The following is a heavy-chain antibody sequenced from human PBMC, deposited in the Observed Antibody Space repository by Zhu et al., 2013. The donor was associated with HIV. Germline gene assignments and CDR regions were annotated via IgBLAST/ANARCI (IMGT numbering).Heavy chain of an antibody. D-gene: IGHD3-9*01. V-gene: IGHV1-69*01. CDR3: ARVPRYDILTGYNWFDP. Sequence: QVQLVQSGAEVEEAWGLGEGLLQGFWSTFSNYAISWVRQAPGPGLEWMGGIMPIFGTPDYAQKFQGRVTITADESTSTAYMELSSLRSEDTAVYYCARVPRYDILTGYNWFDPWGQGTLVTVSS. CDR1: STFSNYA. J-gene: IGHJ5*02. CDR2: IMPIFGTP.